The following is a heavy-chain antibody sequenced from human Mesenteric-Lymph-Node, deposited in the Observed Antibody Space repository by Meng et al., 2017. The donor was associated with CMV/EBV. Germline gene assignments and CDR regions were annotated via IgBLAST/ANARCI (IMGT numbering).Heavy chain of an antibody. V-gene: IGHV4-59*12. CDR1: GGSISSYY. CDR2: IYYSGST. J-gene: IGHJ4*02. Sequence: SETLSLTCTVSGGSISSYYWSWIRQPPGKGLEWIGYIYYSGSTYYNPSLKSRVTISVDTSKNQFSLKLSSVTAADTAVYYCARDGVVPAAIESYYFDYWGQGTLVTVSS. CDR3: ARDGVVPAAIESYYFDY. D-gene: IGHD2-2*01.